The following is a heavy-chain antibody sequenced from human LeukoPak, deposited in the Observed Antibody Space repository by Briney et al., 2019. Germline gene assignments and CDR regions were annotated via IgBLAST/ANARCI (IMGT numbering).Heavy chain of an antibody. J-gene: IGHJ4*02. V-gene: IGHV4-4*07. CDR2: IYTNGST. CDR1: GASISSYY. Sequence: SETLSLTCTISGASISSYYWSWIRQPAGKGLEWIGRIYTNGSTNYNPSLKSRVTMSVDTSKNQFSLRLNSVTAADTAVYYCARNDVTLFGVVISFDYWGQGTLVTVSS. D-gene: IGHD3-3*01. CDR3: ARNDVTLFGVVISFDY.